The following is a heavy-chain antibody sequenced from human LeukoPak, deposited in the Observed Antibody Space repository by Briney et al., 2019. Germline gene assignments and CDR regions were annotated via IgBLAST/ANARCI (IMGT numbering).Heavy chain of an antibody. CDR2: ISWNSDSK. CDR3: VKDWNERGRVPRFDP. Sequence: PGGSLRLSCVASGFTFDDYAIHWVRQAPGKGLEGVSGISWNSDSKRYADSVKGRFTISRDNAKNSLYLQMNSLRAEDTALYYCVKDWNERGRVPRFDPWGQGTLVTVSS. D-gene: IGHD1-1*01. CDR1: GFTFDDYA. V-gene: IGHV3-9*01. J-gene: IGHJ5*02.